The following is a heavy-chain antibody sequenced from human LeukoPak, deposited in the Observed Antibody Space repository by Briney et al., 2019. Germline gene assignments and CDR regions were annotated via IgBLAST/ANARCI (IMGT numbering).Heavy chain of an antibody. J-gene: IGHJ4*02. D-gene: IGHD1-26*01. CDR3: ARVELRPVGFFDY. Sequence: GASVKVSCKASGYTFTGYYMHWVRQAPGQGLEWMGWINPNSGGTNYAQKFQGRVTMTRDTSSSTAYMELSRLRSDDTAVYYCARVELRPVGFFDYWGQGTLVTVSS. CDR2: INPNSGGT. V-gene: IGHV1-2*02. CDR1: GYTFTGYY.